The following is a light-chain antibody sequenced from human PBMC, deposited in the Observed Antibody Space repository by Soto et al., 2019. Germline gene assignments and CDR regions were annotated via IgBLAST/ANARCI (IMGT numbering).Light chain of an antibody. CDR2: EVS. V-gene: IGKV1-33*01. CDR1: QHIAKY. J-gene: IGKJ2*03. CDR3: QHFDSVPYS. Sequence: DIQLTQSPSSLSASVGDSVTISCQASQHIAKYLNWYQQKPGKAPKLLIYEVSNLETGVPSRFSGSGYGTDFTLTINTLQSEDIATYYCQHFDSVPYSFGQGTRLEIK.